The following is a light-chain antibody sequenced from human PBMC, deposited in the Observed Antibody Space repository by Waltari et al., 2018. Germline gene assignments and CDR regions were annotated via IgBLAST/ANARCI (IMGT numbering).Light chain of an antibody. CDR2: MKN. J-gene: IGLJ2*01. V-gene: IGLV1-44*01. Sequence: QSVLTQPPSASGTPGQRVTISCSGSSSNIGSNTVNWYQQLPGTAPKPRIYMKNERPSGVPDRCPGAKSGTSDSLAISGLQSEDEADYYCAAWDDSLNGVVFGGGTKLTVL. CDR3: AAWDDSLNGVV. CDR1: SSNIGSNT.